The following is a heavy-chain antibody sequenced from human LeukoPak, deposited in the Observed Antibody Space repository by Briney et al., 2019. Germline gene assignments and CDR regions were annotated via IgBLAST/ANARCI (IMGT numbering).Heavy chain of an antibody. Sequence: GASVKVSCKASGYTFTSYGISWVRQAPGQGLEWMGWISAYNGNTNYAQKLQGRVTMTTDTSTSTAYMELRSLRSDDTAVYYCARDRLAAAVSGMNYWGQGTLVTVSS. J-gene: IGHJ4*02. CDR2: ISAYNGNT. CDR3: ARDRLAAAVSGMNY. V-gene: IGHV1-18*01. CDR1: GYTFTSYG. D-gene: IGHD6-13*01.